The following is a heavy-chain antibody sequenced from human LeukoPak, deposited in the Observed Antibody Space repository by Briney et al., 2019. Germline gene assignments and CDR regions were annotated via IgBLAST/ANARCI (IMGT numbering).Heavy chain of an antibody. D-gene: IGHD5-24*01. J-gene: IGHJ4*02. CDR1: GGSISSSSYY. CDR3: ARAPGYNLIYFDY. V-gene: IGHV4-39*07. CDR2: IYYSGST. Sequence: SETLSLTCTVSGGSISSSSYYWGWIRQPPGKGLEWIGSIYYSGSTYYNPSLKSRVTISVDTSKNQFSLKLSSVTAADTAVYYCARAPGYNLIYFDYWGQGTLVTVSS.